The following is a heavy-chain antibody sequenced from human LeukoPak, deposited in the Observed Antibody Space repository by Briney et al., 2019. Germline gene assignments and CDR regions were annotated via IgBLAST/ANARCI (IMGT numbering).Heavy chain of an antibody. V-gene: IGHV1-2*02. D-gene: IGHD3-16*02. Sequence: ASVKVSCKASGYTFTAYYMHWVRQAPGQGLEWMGWINPNSGGTNYAQKFQGRVTMTRDTSISTAYMELSRLRSDDTAVFYCARTFRAMITFGGIIVWGQGALVTVSS. CDR3: ARTFRAMITFGGIIV. J-gene: IGHJ4*02. CDR1: GYTFTAYY. CDR2: INPNSGGT.